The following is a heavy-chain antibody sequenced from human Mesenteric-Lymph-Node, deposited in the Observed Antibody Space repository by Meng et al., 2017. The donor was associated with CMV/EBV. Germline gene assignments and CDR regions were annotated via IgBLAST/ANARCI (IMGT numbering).Heavy chain of an antibody. Sequence: EGHVVGSGGGLVQPGGSLRLSCAASGFNVRDKYMSWVRQAPGKGLEWVCIIYRGDNTYYIDSVKDRFTVSRDNSKNTMYLQMNSLRVEDTAVYYCTGDSVSNPNLDYWGQGTLVTVSS. CDR2: IYRGDNT. V-gene: IGHV3-66*01. CDR1: GFNVRDKY. CDR3: TGDSVSNPNLDY. D-gene: IGHD3-10*01. J-gene: IGHJ4*02.